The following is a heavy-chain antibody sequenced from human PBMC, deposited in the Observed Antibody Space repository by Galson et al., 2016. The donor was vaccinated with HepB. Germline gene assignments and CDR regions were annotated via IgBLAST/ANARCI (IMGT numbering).Heavy chain of an antibody. CDR2: ISGSTTYT. CDR3: ARRTSLLWLGGLSGIGCDY. CDR1: GFTFSDYY. J-gene: IGHJ4*02. V-gene: IGHV3-11*03. Sequence: SLRLSCAASGFTFSDYYMSWIRQAPGKGLEWVSYISGSTTYTNYADSVKGRFTISRDNAKNSLYLQMNSLGAEDTAVYYCARRTSLLWLGGLSGIGCDYWGQGTVVTVSS. D-gene: IGHD3-10*01.